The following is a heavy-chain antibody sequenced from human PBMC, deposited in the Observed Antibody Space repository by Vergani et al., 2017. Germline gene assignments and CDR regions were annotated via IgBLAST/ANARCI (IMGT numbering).Heavy chain of an antibody. CDR1: GYTFTGYY. D-gene: IGHD3-10*01. CDR3: ARARITVVSAWYFDL. CDR2: INPVLGKT. V-gene: IGHV1-2*02. Sequence: QVQLVQSGAEVKKPGASVKVSCKASGYTFTGYYMHWVRQAPGQGLEWMGWINPVLGKTKYAQDFQGRLTITADTSTSTAYMELTSLRSQDTAVYYCARARITVVSAWYFDLWGRGTLVTVSS. J-gene: IGHJ2*01.